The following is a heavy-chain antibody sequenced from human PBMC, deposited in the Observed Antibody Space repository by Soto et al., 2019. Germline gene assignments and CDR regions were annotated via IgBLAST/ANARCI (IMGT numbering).Heavy chain of an antibody. V-gene: IGHV5-10-1*01. D-gene: IGHD2-2*01. CDR1: GYSFTSYW. CDR2: IDPSDSYT. J-gene: IGHJ6*02. CDR3: ARQGGVVPAANYYYGMDV. Sequence: PGESLKISCKGSGYSFTSYWISWVRQMPGKGLEWMGRIDPSDSYTNYSPSFQGHVTISADKSISTAYLQWSSLKASDTAMYYCARQGGVVPAANYYYGMDVWGQGTTVTVSS.